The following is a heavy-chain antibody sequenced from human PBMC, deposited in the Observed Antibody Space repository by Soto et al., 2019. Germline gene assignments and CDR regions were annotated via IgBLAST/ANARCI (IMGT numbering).Heavy chain of an antibody. Sequence: GASVKVSCKASGYTFTSYGISWVRRAPGQGLEWMGWISAYNGNANYAQKLQGRVTMTTDTSTSTAYMELRSLRSDDTAVYYCARDGSDFWSGYYTFDYWGQGTLVTVSS. V-gene: IGHV1-18*01. CDR3: ARDGSDFWSGYYTFDY. D-gene: IGHD3-3*01. CDR1: GYTFTSYG. J-gene: IGHJ4*02. CDR2: ISAYNGNA.